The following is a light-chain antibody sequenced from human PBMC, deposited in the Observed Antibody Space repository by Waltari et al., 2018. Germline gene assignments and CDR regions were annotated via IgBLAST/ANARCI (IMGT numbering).Light chain of an antibody. V-gene: IGKV3-20*01. CDR2: GAS. J-gene: IGKJ2*03. Sequence: VILTQSPATLSLSPGERAPLSCRASQSVSSYLAWYQQKPGQAPRLLIYGASSRATGIPDRFSGSGSGTEFTLTISSLEPEDFAVYYCQKYSSSPYSFGQGTKVEIK. CDR1: QSVSSY. CDR3: QKYSSSPYS.